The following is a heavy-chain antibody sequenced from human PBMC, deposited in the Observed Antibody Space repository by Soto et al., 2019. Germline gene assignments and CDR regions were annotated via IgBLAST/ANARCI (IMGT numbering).Heavy chain of an antibody. V-gene: IGHV3-64*07. D-gene: IGHD5-12*01. CDR3: ARREVEMATIVY. Sequence: EVQLVESGGDLVQPGGSLRLSCAASGFTFTSHSMHWVRQPPGKGLEYVSAISGDGRKSYYADSVKGRFTISRDNSKNTLYLQMGSLRTEDMAVYYCARREVEMATIVYWGQGTLVTVSS. J-gene: IGHJ4*02. CDR2: ISGDGRKS. CDR1: GFTFTSHS.